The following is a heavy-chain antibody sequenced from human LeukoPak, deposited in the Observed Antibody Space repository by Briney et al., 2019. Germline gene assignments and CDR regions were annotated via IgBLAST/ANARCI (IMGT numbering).Heavy chain of an antibody. CDR2: ISYDGNNK. V-gene: IGHV3-30*18. J-gene: IGHJ4*02. D-gene: IGHD2-2*01. CDR1: GFTFSSYG. CDR3: AKHVGYCTSSTCHFDY. Sequence: GGSLRLSCAASGFTFSSYGMHWVRQAPGKGLEWVAVISYDGNNKYYADSVKGRFTISRDNSKNTLYLQMNTLRAEDTAVYYCAKHVGYCTSSTCHFDYWGQGTLVSVSS.